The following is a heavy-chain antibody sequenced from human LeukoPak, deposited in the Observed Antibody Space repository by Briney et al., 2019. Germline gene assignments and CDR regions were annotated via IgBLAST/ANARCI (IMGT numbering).Heavy chain of an antibody. CDR1: GYTFTSYY. CDR3: ARDRCPTYYYDSSGFGVECFDY. J-gene: IGHJ4*02. V-gene: IGHV1-46*01. Sequence: GASVKVSCKASGYTFTSYYMHWVRQAPGQGLEWMGIINPSGGSTSYAQKLQGRVTMTTDTSTSTAYMELRSLRSDDTAVYYCARDRCPTYYYDSSGFGVECFDYWGQGTLVTVSS. CDR2: INPSGGST. D-gene: IGHD3-22*01.